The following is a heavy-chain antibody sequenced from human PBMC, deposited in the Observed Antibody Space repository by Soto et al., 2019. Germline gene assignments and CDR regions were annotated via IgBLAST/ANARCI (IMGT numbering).Heavy chain of an antibody. CDR2: IIPIFGTA. V-gene: IGHV1-69*01. CDR3: EREWGYNSNDDSYAY. CDR1: GGTFSRHA. D-gene: IGHD2-8*01. J-gene: IGHJ4*02. Sequence: QVQLVQSGAEVRKPGSSVKVSCKASGGTFSRHAISWVRQAPGQGLEWMGGIIPIFGTANHAQKFQGRVKIIADESASTVYMELKSLRSEDTAMYYCEREWGYNSNDDSYAYWGQGTLVIVSS.